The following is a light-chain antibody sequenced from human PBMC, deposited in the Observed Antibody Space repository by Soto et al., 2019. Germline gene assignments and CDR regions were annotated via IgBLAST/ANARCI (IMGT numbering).Light chain of an antibody. V-gene: IGKV1D-16*01. Sequence: DIQMTQSPSSVSASVGDRVTITCRASQGISSWLAWYQQKPEKAPKLVIYDASSLQSGVPSRFSGSGSGTDFTLTISSLQPDDFATYYCQQYETFSGPFGPGTKVDIK. CDR3: QQYETFSGP. CDR2: DAS. CDR1: QGISSW. J-gene: IGKJ1*01.